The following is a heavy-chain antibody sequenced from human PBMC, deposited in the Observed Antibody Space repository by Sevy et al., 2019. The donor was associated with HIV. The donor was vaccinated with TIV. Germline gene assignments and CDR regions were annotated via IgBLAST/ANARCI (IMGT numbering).Heavy chain of an antibody. CDR3: SRVSRTVGGIAYFDY. CDR2: IRSKAYGGTT. D-gene: IGHD1-26*01. V-gene: IGHV3-49*03. J-gene: IGHJ4*02. Sequence: GGSLRLSCTASGFTFDDYALTWFRQAPGKGLEWIAYIRSKAYGGTTEYAASVKGRFIISTDDSKTIAYLQMNSLKTEDTPMYYCSRVSRTVGGIAYFDYWGQGSLVTVSS. CDR1: GFTFDDYA.